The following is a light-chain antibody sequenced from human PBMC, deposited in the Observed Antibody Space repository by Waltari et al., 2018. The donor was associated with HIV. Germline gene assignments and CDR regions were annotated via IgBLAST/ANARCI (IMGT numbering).Light chain of an antibody. V-gene: IGLV2-8*01. J-gene: IGLJ2*01. Sequence: QSALTQPPSASGSPGQSVTISCTGTSRDVGGYNYVSWYQQHPGKAPKLLIAEVSKRPSGVPERFSGSKSGNTASLTVSGLQAENEADYYCSSYAVSINVRFGGGTKLAVL. CDR3: SSYAVSINVR. CDR2: EVS. CDR1: SRDVGGYNY.